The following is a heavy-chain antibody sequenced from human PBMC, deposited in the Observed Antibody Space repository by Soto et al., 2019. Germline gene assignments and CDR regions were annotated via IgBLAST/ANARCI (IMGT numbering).Heavy chain of an antibody. CDR2: ISGDDEK. V-gene: IGHV2-5*02. CDR1: GFSLITGGVS. CDR3: SHRRGMIMDV. J-gene: IGHJ6*02. Sequence: QITLKESGPTQVKPTQTLTLTCTFSGFSLITGGVSVAWIRQPPGKALEWLALISGDDEKRYSPSLSSRLTITKDTTKNQVVFTMTSMDPLDTATYYCSHRRGMIMDVWGQGTTVTVSS. D-gene: IGHD3-16*01.